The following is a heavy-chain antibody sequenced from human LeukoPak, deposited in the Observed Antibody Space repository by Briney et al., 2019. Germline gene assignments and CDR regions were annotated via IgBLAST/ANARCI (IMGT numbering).Heavy chain of an antibody. CDR2: ISYDGSNK. V-gene: IGHV3-30*03. Sequence: GRSLRLSCAASGFTFSSYGMHWVRQAPGKGLEWVAIISYDGSNKYYADSVKGRFTISRDNSKNTLYLQMNSLRAEDTAVYYCARVPPRGDYFDYWGQGTLVTVSS. D-gene: IGHD3-16*01. CDR1: GFTFSSYG. J-gene: IGHJ4*02. CDR3: ARVPPRGDYFDY.